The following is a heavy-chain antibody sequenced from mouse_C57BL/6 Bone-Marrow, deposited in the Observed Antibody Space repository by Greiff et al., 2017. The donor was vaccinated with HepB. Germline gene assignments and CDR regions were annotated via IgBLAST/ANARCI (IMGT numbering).Heavy chain of an antibody. V-gene: IGHV5-17*01. CDR2: ISSGSSTI. Sequence: EVQLQESGGCLVKPGGSLKLSCAASGFTFSDYGMYWVRQAPEKGLEWVAYISSGSSTIYYADTVKGRFTISRDNSKNTLFLQMTSLRSEDTAMYYCAREYDSGVFDYWGQGTTLTVSS. D-gene: IGHD2-12*01. J-gene: IGHJ2*01. CDR3: AREYDSGVFDY. CDR1: GFTFSDYG.